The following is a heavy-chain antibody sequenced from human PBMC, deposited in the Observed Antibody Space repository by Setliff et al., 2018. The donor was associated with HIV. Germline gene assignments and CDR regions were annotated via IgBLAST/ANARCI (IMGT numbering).Heavy chain of an antibody. CDR1: GGSISSNNYY. D-gene: IGHD2-21*02. CDR3: ARGVPLLPPYY. Sequence: SETLSLTCTVSGGSISSNNYYWGWIRQPPGKGLEWIGSIFYSETVYYGGRTYYSPSLKSRVTISVDTSKSQFSPKLSSVTAADTAVYYCARGVPLLPPYYWGQGTLVTVS. CDR2: IFYSETVYYGGRT. J-gene: IGHJ4*02. V-gene: IGHV4-39*07.